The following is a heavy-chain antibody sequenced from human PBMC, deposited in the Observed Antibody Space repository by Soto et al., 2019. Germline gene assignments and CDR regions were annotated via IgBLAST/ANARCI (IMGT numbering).Heavy chain of an antibody. CDR2: IIPIFGTA. CDR1: GGTFSGYA. V-gene: IGHV1-69*13. Sequence: SVKVSCKASGGTFSGYAISWVRQAPGQGLEWMGGIIPIFGTANYAQKFQGRVTITADESTSTAYMELSSLRSEDTAVYYCAREFRYYDSSGTLGYGMDVWGQGTTVTVSS. J-gene: IGHJ6*02. D-gene: IGHD3-22*01. CDR3: AREFRYYDSSGTLGYGMDV.